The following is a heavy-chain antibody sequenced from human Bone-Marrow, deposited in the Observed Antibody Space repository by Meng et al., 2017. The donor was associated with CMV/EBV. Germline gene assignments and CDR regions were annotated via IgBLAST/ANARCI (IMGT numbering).Heavy chain of an antibody. J-gene: IGHJ4*02. CDR2: INPSGGSA. D-gene: IGHD3-3*01. CDR3: ARDYYDFWSGYYHPGY. V-gene: IGHV1-46*01. Sequence: ASVKVSCKASGYTFTNYFIHWLRQAPGQGLEWMGRINPSGGSATYEQKFQGRVTMTRDTSTSTVYMDLSNLRSEDTAVYYCARDYYDFWSGYYHPGYWGQGHLVHVYS. CDR1: GYTFTNYF.